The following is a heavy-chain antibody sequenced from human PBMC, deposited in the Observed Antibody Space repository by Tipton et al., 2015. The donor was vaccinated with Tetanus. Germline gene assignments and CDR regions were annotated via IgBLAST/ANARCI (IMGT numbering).Heavy chain of an antibody. CDR3: ARSGYSSTWYLSALLVY. D-gene: IGHD6-13*01. J-gene: IGHJ4*02. V-gene: IGHV1-46*01. CDR1: GYTFTSYY. Sequence: QLVQSGAEVKKPGASVKVSCKASGYTFTSYYIHWVRQAPGQGLEWMGVIIPSGGSANYAQKFQGRVTMTGDTSTSTVDMELSSLRSEDSAVYYCARSGYSSTWYLSALLVYWGQGPLVSVSS. CDR2: IIPSGGSA.